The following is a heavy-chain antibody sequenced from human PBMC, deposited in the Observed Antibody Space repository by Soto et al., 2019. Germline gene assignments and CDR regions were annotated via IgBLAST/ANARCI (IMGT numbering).Heavy chain of an antibody. Sequence: SETLSLTCTVSGGSISSYYWSWIRQPPGKGLEWIGYIYYSGSTNYNPSLKSRVTISVDTSKNQFSLKLSSVTAADTAVYYCARSGNWGQFDYWGQGTLVTVSS. J-gene: IGHJ4*02. CDR2: IYYSGST. D-gene: IGHD7-27*01. CDR1: GGSISSYY. V-gene: IGHV4-59*01. CDR3: ARSGNWGQFDY.